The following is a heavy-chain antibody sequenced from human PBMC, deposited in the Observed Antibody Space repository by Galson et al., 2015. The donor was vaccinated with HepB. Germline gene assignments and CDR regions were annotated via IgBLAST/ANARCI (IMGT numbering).Heavy chain of an antibody. CDR1: GFTFSNFG. D-gene: IGHD5-24*01. CDR3: ANLGMSTNIDF. CDR2: VSNDGLTK. J-gene: IGHJ1*01. Sequence: SLRLSCAGSGFTFSNFGLHWVRQAPGKGLEWLAVVSNDGLTKFYADSVKGRFAGSRDNSKNTLYLQMSSLRPEDTAVYYCANLGMSTNIDFWGQGTHVTVSS. V-gene: IGHV3-30*18.